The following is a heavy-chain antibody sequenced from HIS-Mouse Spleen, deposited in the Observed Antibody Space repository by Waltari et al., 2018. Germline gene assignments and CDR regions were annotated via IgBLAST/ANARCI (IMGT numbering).Heavy chain of an antibody. CDR3: ARIAEGYTSGWYAFDY. J-gene: IGHJ4*02. CDR2: IDWDDHK. CDR1: GFSLSTSGMC. Sequence: QVTLRESGPALVKPTQTLTLTCTFSGFSLSTSGMCVSWIRQPPGKALEWLARIDWDDHKYYSTSLKTRLTITRDTSKNQVVLTMTNMDPLDTATYYCARIAEGYTSGWYAFDYWGQGTLVTVSS. D-gene: IGHD6-19*01. V-gene: IGHV2-70*15.